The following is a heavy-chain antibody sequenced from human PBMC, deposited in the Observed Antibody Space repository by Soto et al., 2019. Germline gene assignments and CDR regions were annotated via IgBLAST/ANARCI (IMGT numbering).Heavy chain of an antibody. CDR3: PSDPEIFDY. J-gene: IGHJ4*02. CDR2: LSAYNGNT. V-gene: IGHV1-18*01. CDR1: GYTFTSYG. Sequence: QVQLVQSGAEVKKPGASVKVSCKASGYTFTSYGISWVRQAPGQGLEWMGWLSAYNGNTNNAQKIQGRVTMTTATATSTAYMELRTLRSDDTAVYYCPSDPEIFDYWGQGTLVTVSS.